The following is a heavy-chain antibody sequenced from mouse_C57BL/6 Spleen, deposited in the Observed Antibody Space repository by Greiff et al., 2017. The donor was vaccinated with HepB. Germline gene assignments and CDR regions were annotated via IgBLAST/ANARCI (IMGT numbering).Heavy chain of an antibody. CDR2: FYPGSGSI. J-gene: IGHJ1*03. Sequence: QVQLQQSGAELVKPGASVKLSCKASGYTFTEYTIHWVKQRPGRGLEWIGWFYPGSGSIKYNEKFKDKATLTADKSSSTVYMELSRLTSEDSEVYFFARHEGRRLYDGYLWYFDVWGTGTTVTVSS. V-gene: IGHV1-62-2*01. CDR1: GYTFTEYT. CDR3: ARHEGRRLYDGYLWYFDV. D-gene: IGHD2-3*01.